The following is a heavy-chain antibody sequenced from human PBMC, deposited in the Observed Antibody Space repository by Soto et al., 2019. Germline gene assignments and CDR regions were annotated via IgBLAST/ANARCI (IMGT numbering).Heavy chain of an antibody. CDR3: ARLISDTRVIKGEGLDS. D-gene: IGHD5-18*01. V-gene: IGHV1-69*17. Sequence: QAQLVQSGAEVKKPGSSVKVSCKASGGTFSRFAFTWVRQAPGQGPEWMGGIIPVFEIANYGERFQGRLTISADKFTNTVFMELSNLRSEDTAMYSCARLISDTRVIKGEGLDSWGLGTLVTVSS. CDR2: IIPVFEIA. CDR1: GGTFSRFA. J-gene: IGHJ5*01.